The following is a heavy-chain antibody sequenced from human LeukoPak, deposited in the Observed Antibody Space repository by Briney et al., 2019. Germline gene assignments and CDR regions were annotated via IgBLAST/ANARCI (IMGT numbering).Heavy chain of an antibody. CDR3: ARGRNPGYYYYYMDV. D-gene: IGHD1-14*01. J-gene: IGHJ6*03. CDR2: INHSGST. Sequence: SETLSLTCAVYGGSFSGYYWSWIRQPPGKGPEWIGEINHSGSTNYNPSLKSRVTISVDTSKNQFSLKLSSVTAADTAVYYCARGRNPGYYYYYMDVWGKGTTATVSS. V-gene: IGHV4-34*01. CDR1: GGSFSGYY.